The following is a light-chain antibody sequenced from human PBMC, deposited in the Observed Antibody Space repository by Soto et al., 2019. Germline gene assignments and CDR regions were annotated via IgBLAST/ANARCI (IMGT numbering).Light chain of an antibody. CDR3: CSYAGSSTIYV. V-gene: IGLV2-23*01. J-gene: IGLJ1*01. Sequence: QSVLTQPSSVSGSPGQSITISCTGTISDVGSYNLVSWYQQHPGKAPKLMIYEGSKRPSGVSNRFSGSKSGNTASLTISGLQAEDEADYYCCSYAGSSTIYVFGTGTKVTVL. CDR2: EGS. CDR1: ISDVGSYNL.